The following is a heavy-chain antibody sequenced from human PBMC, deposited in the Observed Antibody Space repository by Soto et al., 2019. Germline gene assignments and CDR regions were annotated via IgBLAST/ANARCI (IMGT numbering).Heavy chain of an antibody. Sequence: SETLSLTCTVSGGSITDYSWVWIRQPAGKGLEWIGRIFSSGSTNYNPSLKGRITMSLDTSKNQFSLKLNSATATDTAVFYCARLNDFGPLRGHFDIWGQGTMVTVSS. D-gene: IGHD1-1*01. J-gene: IGHJ3*02. CDR1: GGSITDYS. CDR3: ARLNDFGPLRGHFDI. CDR2: IFSSGST. V-gene: IGHV4-4*07.